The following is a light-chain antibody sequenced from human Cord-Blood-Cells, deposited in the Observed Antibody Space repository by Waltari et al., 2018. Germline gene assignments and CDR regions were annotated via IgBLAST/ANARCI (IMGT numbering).Light chain of an antibody. Sequence: QSALTQPASVSGSPGQSITISCTGTSSDVGGYNYVSWYQQHPGKAPKLMIYDVSKRPSGVSNRFSGSTSGNTASLTISGLQAEDAADYYCSSYTSSSTWVFGGGTKLTVL. V-gene: IGLV2-14*01. CDR3: SSYTSSSTWV. CDR1: SSDVGGYNY. J-gene: IGLJ3*02. CDR2: DVS.